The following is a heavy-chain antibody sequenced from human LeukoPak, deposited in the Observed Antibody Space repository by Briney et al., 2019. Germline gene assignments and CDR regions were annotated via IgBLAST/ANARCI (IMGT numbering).Heavy chain of an antibody. J-gene: IGHJ4*02. D-gene: IGHD1-1*01. CDR3: AKANYSWNDSPFDS. Sequence: GGSLRLSCAASGFTLSNYWMHWVRQAPGKGLVWVSRLHSDGTSTSYADSVRGRFTISRDNARNTLYLQMNTLRVDDTAVYFCAKANYSWNDSPFDSWGQGALVTVSS. CDR2: LHSDGTST. CDR1: GFTLSNYW. V-gene: IGHV3-74*01.